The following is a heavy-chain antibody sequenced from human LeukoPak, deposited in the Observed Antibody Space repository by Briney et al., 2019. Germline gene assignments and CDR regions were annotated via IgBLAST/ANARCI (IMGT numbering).Heavy chain of an antibody. CDR3: AKTLGGYGDHPIIDY. Sequence: GGSLRLSCAASGFIFRSYAMSWVRQAPGKGLEWVSVISGNGGSTHYADSVRGRFTISRDNSKNTLFLQMNSLRAEDTAVYYCAKTLGGYGDHPIIDYWGQGTLVTVSS. D-gene: IGHD4-17*01. V-gene: IGHV3-23*01. J-gene: IGHJ4*02. CDR2: ISGNGGST. CDR1: GFIFRSYA.